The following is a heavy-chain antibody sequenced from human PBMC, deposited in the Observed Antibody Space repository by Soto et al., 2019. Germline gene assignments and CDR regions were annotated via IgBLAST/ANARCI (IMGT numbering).Heavy chain of an antibody. CDR3: ARDPRLGYCSSTSCYTPYGMDV. CDR1: GFTFSSYA. CDR2: ISYDGSNK. J-gene: IGHJ6*02. Sequence: QVQLVESGGGVVQPGRSLRLSCAASGFTFSSYAMHWVRQAPGKGLEWVAVISYDGSNKYYAASVKGLFTISRDNSKNTLYLQMNSLRAEDTAVYYCARDPRLGYCSSTSCYTPYGMDVWGQGTTVTVSS. D-gene: IGHD2-2*02. V-gene: IGHV3-30-3*01.